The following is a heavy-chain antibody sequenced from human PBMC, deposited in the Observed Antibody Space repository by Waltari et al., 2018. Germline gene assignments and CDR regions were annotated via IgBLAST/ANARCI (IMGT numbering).Heavy chain of an antibody. V-gene: IGHV3-30-3*02. Sequence: QVRLEESGGGVVQPGGSLRLSCSASGFTFRNFAMHWVCQAPGKGLEWVAIIIHDNSRRHHADSVRGRFTISRYNLNNILYLQMNGLTTEDTAIYYCAKDGVSFSCYDHNFDHWGQGALVTVSS. J-gene: IGHJ4*02. CDR2: IIHDNSRR. CDR1: GFTFRNFA. CDR3: AKDGVSFSCYDHNFDH. D-gene: IGHD5-12*01.